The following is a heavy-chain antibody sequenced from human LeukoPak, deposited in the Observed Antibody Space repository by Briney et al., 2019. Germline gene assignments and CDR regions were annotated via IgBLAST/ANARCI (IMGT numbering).Heavy chain of an antibody. D-gene: IGHD3-16*01. CDR2: IYPADSDT. Sequence: GESLKISCKGSGYIFTNSWIGWVRQMPGKGLEWMGIIYPADSDTRYSPSFQGQVTISADKSISTAYLQWSSLKASDIAMYYCATYNWGFYYFDHWGQGTLVTVSS. J-gene: IGHJ4*02. V-gene: IGHV5-51*01. CDR1: GYIFTNSW. CDR3: ATYNWGFYYFDH.